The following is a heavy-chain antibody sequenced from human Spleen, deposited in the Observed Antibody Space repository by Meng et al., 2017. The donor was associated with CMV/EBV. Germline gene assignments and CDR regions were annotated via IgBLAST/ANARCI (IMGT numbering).Heavy chain of an antibody. Sequence: GGGSGGPISNRNWWNWVRQPPGKGLEWIGEVYHDGTTNNNPSLKGRVTISVDKSKNQFSLKRASVTAADTAVYYCARAPFKSGVFDIWGQGALVTVSS. CDR2: VYHDGTT. J-gene: IGHJ4*02. D-gene: IGHD3-10*01. V-gene: IGHV4-4*02. CDR3: ARAPFKSGVFDI. CDR1: GGPISNRNW.